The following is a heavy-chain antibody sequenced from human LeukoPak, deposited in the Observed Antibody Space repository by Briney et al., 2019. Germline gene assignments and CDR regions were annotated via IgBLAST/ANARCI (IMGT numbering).Heavy chain of an antibody. D-gene: IGHD3-16*02. CDR3: ARGLLSNYFDY. Sequence: LTGGSLRLSCAASGFTFSSYSMNWVRQAPGKGLEWVSYISSSSSTIYYADSVKGRFTISRDNAKNSLYLQMNSLRAEDTAVYYCARGLLSNYFDYWGQGTLVTVSS. CDR2: ISSSSSTI. J-gene: IGHJ4*02. V-gene: IGHV3-48*01. CDR1: GFTFSSYS.